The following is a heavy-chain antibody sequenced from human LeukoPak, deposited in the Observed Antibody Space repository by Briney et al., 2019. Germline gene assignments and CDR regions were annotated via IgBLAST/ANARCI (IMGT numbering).Heavy chain of an antibody. V-gene: IGHV4-59*11. Sequence: SETLSLTCTVSGGSISSHYWSWIRQPPGKGLEWIGYIYYSGSTNYNPSLKSRVTISVDTSKNQFSLKLSSVTAADTAVYYCATIAAAGPFDYWGQGTLVTVSS. D-gene: IGHD6-13*01. J-gene: IGHJ4*02. CDR1: GGSISSHY. CDR2: IYYSGST. CDR3: ATIAAAGPFDY.